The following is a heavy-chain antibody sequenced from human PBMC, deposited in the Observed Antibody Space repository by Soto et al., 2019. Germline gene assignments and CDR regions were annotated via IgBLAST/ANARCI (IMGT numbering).Heavy chain of an antibody. CDR1: GYTFSGYY. D-gene: IGHD2-15*01. V-gene: IGHV1-2*02. Sequence: ASVKVSCKASGYTFSGYYMHWVRQAPGQGLEWMGWINPNSGGTNYEQKLQGRVTMTRDPSISTAYMELSRLRSDDTAVYYCARDIDMDIVVEVAATAPGYWGQGTLVTVSS. CDR2: INPNSGGT. J-gene: IGHJ4*02. CDR3: ARDIDMDIVVEVAATAPGY.